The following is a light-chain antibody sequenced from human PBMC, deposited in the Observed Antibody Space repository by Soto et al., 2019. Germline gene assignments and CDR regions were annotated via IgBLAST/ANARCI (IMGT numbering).Light chain of an antibody. V-gene: IGKV3-11*01. CDR3: QQRSNWIT. CDR2: DAS. CDR1: QSVNSY. J-gene: IGKJ4*01. Sequence: EIVLTQSPTTLSLSPGERATLCCRASQSVNSYLAWYQHKPGQSPRLLIYDASIRATGIPARFSGSGSGTDFTLTISSLEPEDFAVYYCQQRSNWITFGGGTKVDIK.